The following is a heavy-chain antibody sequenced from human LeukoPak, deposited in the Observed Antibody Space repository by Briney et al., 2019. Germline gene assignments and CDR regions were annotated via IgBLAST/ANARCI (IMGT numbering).Heavy chain of an antibody. Sequence: SETLSLTCAVSGYSISSGYYWGWIRQPPGKGLEWIGSIYHSGSTYYNPSLKSRVTISVDTSKNQFSLKLSSVTAADTAVYYCARDPRGYYYDSSGYSFDYWGQGTLVTVSS. CDR1: GYSISSGYY. CDR3: ARDPRGYYYDSSGYSFDY. CDR2: IYHSGST. V-gene: IGHV4-38-2*02. J-gene: IGHJ4*02. D-gene: IGHD3-22*01.